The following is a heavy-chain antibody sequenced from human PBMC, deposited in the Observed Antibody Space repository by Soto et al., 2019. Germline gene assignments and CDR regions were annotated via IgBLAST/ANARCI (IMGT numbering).Heavy chain of an antibody. Sequence: EVQLVQSGGGLVQLGGSLRLSCAASGFTFSNYGMNWVRQAPGTGPEWVSYIGSITRNINYANSVKGRFTISRDNAKNSQYLQRNSLRDENTAVYYCARGGAARPDYWGQGTLVTVAT. J-gene: IGHJ4*02. CDR1: GFTFSNYG. CDR3: ARGGAARPDY. CDR2: IGSITRNI. V-gene: IGHV3-48*02. D-gene: IGHD6-6*01.